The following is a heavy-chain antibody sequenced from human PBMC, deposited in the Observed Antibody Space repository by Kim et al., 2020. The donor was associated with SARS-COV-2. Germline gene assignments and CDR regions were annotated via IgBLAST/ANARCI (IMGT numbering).Heavy chain of an antibody. J-gene: IGHJ4*02. V-gene: IGHV5-10-1*01. CDR3: ARHAGIRAGTEPKPDY. Sequence: GESLKISCKGSGYSFTSYWISWVRQMPGKGLEWMGRIDPSDSYTNYSPSFQGHVTISADKSISTAYLQWSSLKASDTAMYYCARHAGIRAGTEPKPDYWGQGTLVTVSS. CDR2: IDPSDSYT. D-gene: IGHD6-19*01. CDR1: GYSFTSYW.